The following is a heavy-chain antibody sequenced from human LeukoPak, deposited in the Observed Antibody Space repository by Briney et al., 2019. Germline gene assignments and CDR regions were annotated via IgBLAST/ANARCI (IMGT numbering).Heavy chain of an antibody. CDR2: INSDGSST. V-gene: IGHV3-74*01. D-gene: IGHD4-11*01. J-gene: IGHJ6*02. CDR1: GFTFSSYW. Sequence: GGSLTLSCAASGFTFSSYWMHWVRQPPGKGLVWVSRINSDGSSTSYADSVKGRFTISRDNAKNTLYLQMNSLRADDTAVYYCARDEGDYRGPMDVWGQGTTVTVSS. CDR3: ARDEGDYRGPMDV.